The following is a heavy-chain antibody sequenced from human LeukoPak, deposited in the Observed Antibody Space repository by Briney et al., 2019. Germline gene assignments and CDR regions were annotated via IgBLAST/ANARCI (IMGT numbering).Heavy chain of an antibody. CDR3: AREGMYSSGERGFDX. Sequence: PSETLSLTCTVSGPFIKTYYWSWIRQVPGKGLEWIGHIYDSGNTNYNPSLKSRVTILADTSKSQFSLKLSSVTAADTAVYYCAREGMYSSGERGFDXXXXGTLVTVSS. D-gene: IGHD6-19*01. V-gene: IGHV4-59*12. CDR1: GPFIKTYY. CDR2: IYDSGNT. J-gene: IGHJ4*02.